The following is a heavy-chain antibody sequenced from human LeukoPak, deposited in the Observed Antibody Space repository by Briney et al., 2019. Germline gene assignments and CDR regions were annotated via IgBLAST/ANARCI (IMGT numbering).Heavy chain of an antibody. J-gene: IGHJ4*02. V-gene: IGHV4-39*02. CDR2: IYYSGST. CDR1: GGSISSTNYY. Sequence: SETLSLTCTVSGGSISSTNYYWGWIRQPPGKGLEWIGSIYYSGSTYFIPSLKSRVTISVDTSKNHFSLKLSSVTAADTAVYYCARVLWFGESSYFDYWGQGTLVTVSS. CDR3: ARVLWFGESSYFDY. D-gene: IGHD3-10*01.